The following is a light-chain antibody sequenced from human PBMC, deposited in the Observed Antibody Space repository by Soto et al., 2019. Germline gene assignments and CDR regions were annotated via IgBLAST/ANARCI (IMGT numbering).Light chain of an antibody. V-gene: IGKV1-5*01. J-gene: IGKJ1*01. CDR2: DAS. Sequence: DIQMTQSPSSLSASVGDRVTITCRASQSISDSLAWYQQKPGKAPYLLISDASSLERGVPSRFSGSGSETEFTLTISGLQPGDSATYYCQQYNSYSPTFGQGTKVDI. CDR3: QQYNSYSPT. CDR1: QSISDS.